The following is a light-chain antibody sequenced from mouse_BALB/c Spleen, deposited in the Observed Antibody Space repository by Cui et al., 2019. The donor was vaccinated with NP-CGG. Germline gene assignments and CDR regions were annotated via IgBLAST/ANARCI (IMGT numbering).Light chain of an antibody. CDR1: TGTVTTSNY. Sequence: QAFVTQDSAPTTSPFETLTLTCRSRTGTVTTSNYANWVQEKPDHLFTGLMGGTNNRAPGVPARFSGSLIGDKAALTITGAQTEDEAIYFCALWYSNHWVFGGGTKLTVL. V-gene: IGLV1*01. J-gene: IGLJ1*01. CDR3: ALWYSNHWV. CDR2: GTN.